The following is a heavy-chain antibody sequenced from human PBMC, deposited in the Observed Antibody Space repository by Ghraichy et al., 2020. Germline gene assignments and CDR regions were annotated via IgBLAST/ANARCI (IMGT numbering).Heavy chain of an antibody. J-gene: IGHJ4*02. CDR2: ISGSGDNT. CDR3: AKGRFFGRGAVKNSFDC. Sequence: GGSLRLSCAASGFTFNDYVMTWVRQAPGKGLEWVSLISGSGDNTFYADSVEGRFTISRDNPKNTMYLQINSLRAEDTAIYYCAKGRFFGRGAVKNSFDCWGQATLVTVS. D-gene: IGHD1-7*01. V-gene: IGHV3-23*01. CDR1: GFTFNDYV.